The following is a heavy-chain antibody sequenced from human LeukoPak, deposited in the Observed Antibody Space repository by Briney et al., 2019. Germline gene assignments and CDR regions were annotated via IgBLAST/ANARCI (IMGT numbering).Heavy chain of an antibody. CDR3: AKVIGKSRGLGHY. CDR2: ISGSGGTT. Sequence: GGSLRLSCAASGFTFSSYAMSWVRQAPGKGLEWVSAISGSGGTTYYADSVKGRFTISRDNSKNTLYLQMNSLRAEDTAVYYCAKVIGKSRGLGHYWGQGTLVTVSS. CDR1: GFTFSSYA. D-gene: IGHD6-19*01. J-gene: IGHJ4*02. V-gene: IGHV3-23*01.